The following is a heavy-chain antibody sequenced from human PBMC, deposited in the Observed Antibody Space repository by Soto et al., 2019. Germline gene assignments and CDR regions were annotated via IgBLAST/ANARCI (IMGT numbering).Heavy chain of an antibody. CDR2: INHSGST. V-gene: IGHV4-34*01. CDR3: ARYSYGYYYYYGMDV. J-gene: IGHJ6*02. CDR1: GGSFSGYY. Sequence: QVQLQQWGAGLLKPSETLSLTCAVYGGSFSGYYWSWIRQPPGKGLEWIGEINHSGSTNYNPSLKSRVTISVDTSKNQFSLKLSSVTAADTAVYYCARYSYGYYYYYGMDVWGQGTPVTVSS. D-gene: IGHD5-18*01.